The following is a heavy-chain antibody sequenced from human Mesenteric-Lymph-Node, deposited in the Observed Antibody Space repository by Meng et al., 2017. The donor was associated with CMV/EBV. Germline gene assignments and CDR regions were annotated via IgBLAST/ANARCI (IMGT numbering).Heavy chain of an antibody. CDR1: GGSLSGYY. Sequence: GQLQAGGGGLLKPSETLSLPCAFYGGSLSGYYWSWIRQPPRKGLEWIGEINHSGSTNYNPSLKSRVTISVDTSKNQFSLKLSSVTAADTAVYYCARHQRWLKSEGGFNYWGQGTLVTVSS. V-gene: IGHV4-34*01. CDR3: ARHQRWLKSEGGFNY. CDR2: INHSGST. J-gene: IGHJ4*02. D-gene: IGHD4-23*01.